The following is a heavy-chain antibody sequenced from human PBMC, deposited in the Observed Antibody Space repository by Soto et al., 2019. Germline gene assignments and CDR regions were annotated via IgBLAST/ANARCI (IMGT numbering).Heavy chain of an antibody. CDR3: ASGSGTSAKYNWFDP. Sequence: PGGSLRLSCAASGFTFSSYAMSWVRQAPGKGLEWVSAISGSGGDTYYADSVRGRFTISRDNSRNTLYLQMNSLRAEDTAVYFCASGSGTSAKYNWFDPWGQGTLVTVSS. V-gene: IGHV3-23*01. J-gene: IGHJ5*02. D-gene: IGHD3-10*01. CDR1: GFTFSSYA. CDR2: ISGSGGDT.